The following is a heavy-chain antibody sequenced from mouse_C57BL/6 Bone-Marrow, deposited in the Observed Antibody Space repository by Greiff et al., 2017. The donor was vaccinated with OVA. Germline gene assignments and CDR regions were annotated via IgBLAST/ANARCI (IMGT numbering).Heavy chain of an antibody. CDR2: IDPENGDT. CDR1: GFNIKDDY. Sequence: VQLKQSGAELVRPGASVKLSCTASGFNIKDDYMHWVKQRPEQGLEWIGWIDPENGDTEYASKFQGKATITADTSSNTAYLQLSSLTSEDTAVYYCTPYDGYYVGYGGQGTTLTVSS. CDR3: TPYDGYYVGY. V-gene: IGHV14-4*01. D-gene: IGHD2-3*01. J-gene: IGHJ2*01.